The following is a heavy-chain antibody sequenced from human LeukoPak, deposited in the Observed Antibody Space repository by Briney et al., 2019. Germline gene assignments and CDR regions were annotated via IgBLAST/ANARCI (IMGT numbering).Heavy chain of an antibody. CDR2: ISVGSNYM. CDR3: ARLRRNSDRSGYYYYYDY. V-gene: IGHV3-21*01. J-gene: IGHJ4*02. D-gene: IGHD3-22*01. Sequence: GGSLRLSCAASGYTFSSHSINWVRQAPGKGLEWVSSISVGSNYMYYADSVRGRFSISRDDARNSLYLQMDSLRGDDTAVYYCARLRRNSDRSGYYYYYDYWGQGTLVTVSS. CDR1: GYTFSSHS.